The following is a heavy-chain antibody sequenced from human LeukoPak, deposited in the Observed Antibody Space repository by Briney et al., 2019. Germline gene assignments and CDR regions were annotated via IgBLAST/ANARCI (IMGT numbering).Heavy chain of an antibody. CDR1: GFTFSSYA. Sequence: GGSLRLSCAASGFTFSSYAMSWVRQAPGKGLEWVAVIWSDGSNKYYADSVKGRFTISRDNSKKTLYLQMNSLRVEDTAVYYCVRASGSFDYWGQGTLVTVSS. CDR2: IWSDGSNK. CDR3: VRASGSFDY. J-gene: IGHJ4*02. V-gene: IGHV3-33*08. D-gene: IGHD3-10*01.